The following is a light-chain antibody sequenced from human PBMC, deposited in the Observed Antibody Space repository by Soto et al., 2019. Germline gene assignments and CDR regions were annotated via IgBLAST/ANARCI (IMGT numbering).Light chain of an antibody. CDR2: DAS. J-gene: IGKJ4*01. CDR1: QSVSSS. CDR3: QQYNNCPPLT. Sequence: EIVMTQSPATLSVSPGDRATLSCRASQSVSSSLAWYPQIPGQAPRLLIYDASTRATGIPARFGGSGSGTEFTLTISSLQSEDFAVYYCQQYNNCPPLTFGGGTKVELK. V-gene: IGKV3-15*01.